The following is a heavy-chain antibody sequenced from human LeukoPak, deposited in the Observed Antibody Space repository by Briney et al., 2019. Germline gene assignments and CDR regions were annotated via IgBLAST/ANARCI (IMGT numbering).Heavy chain of an antibody. CDR3: ARGLRDRYGMDV. V-gene: IGHV3-74*01. CDR2: INIDGSTT. D-gene: IGHD5-12*01. J-gene: IGHJ6*02. CDR1: GFTLSNYW. Sequence: GSLRLSCAASGFTLSNYWMHWVRQAPGKGLVWVSRINIDGSTTTYAASVKGRFTISRDNAKNTLYLQMNSLRAEDTAVYYCARGLRDRYGMDVWGQGTTVTVSS.